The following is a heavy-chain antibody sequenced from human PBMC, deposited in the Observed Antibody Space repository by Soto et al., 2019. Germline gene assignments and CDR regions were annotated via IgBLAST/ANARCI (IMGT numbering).Heavy chain of an antibody. D-gene: IGHD1-26*01. CDR2: ITYDGANG. J-gene: IGHJ4*02. Sequence: GSLRLSCLASVFIFRSYAMHWVRQAPGKGLEWVAVITYDGANGYYADSVRGRFAISRDNSKSTLFLQMNSLRPEDTAVYYCARAFSGSYPNFDYWGQGTLVTVSS. CDR1: VFIFRSYA. V-gene: IGHV3-30*09. CDR3: ARAFSGSYPNFDY.